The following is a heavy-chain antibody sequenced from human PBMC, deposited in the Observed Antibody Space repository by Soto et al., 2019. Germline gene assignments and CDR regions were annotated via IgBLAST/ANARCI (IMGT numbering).Heavy chain of an antibody. J-gene: IGHJ5*02. CDR1: GFTFSSYW. Sequence: PGGSLRLSCAASGFTFSSYWMNWVRQAPGKGLEWVANIKQDGSEKYYVDSVKGRFTISRDNVKNSLYLQMNSLRAEDTAVYYCARGPRAPYVYNWFDPWGQGTLVTVSS. CDR3: ARGPRAPYVYNWFDP. D-gene: IGHD3-16*01. CDR2: IKQDGSEK. V-gene: IGHV3-7*01.